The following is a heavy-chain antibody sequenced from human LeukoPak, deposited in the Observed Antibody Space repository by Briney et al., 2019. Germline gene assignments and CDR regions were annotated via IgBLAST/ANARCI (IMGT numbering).Heavy chain of an antibody. CDR3: ARDRSDFWSGYWWYLDL. J-gene: IGHJ2*01. D-gene: IGHD3-3*01. CDR1: GGSISSYY. V-gene: IGHV4-4*07. Sequence: PSETLSLTCTVSGGSISSYYWSWIRQPAGKGLEWIGRIYTSGSTNYNPSLKSRVTMSVDTSKNQFSLKLSSVTAADTAVYYCARDRSDFWSGYWWYLDLWGRGTLVTVSS. CDR2: IYTSGST.